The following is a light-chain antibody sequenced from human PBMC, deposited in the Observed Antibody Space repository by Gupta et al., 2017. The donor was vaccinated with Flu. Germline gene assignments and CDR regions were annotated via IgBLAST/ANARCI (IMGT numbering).Light chain of an antibody. CDR1: QSISNY. V-gene: IGKV1-39*01. Sequence: DIQMTQSPSSLSASIGDRVTITCRASQSISNYLNWYQQKPGKAPKLLIYAASSLQSGVPSRFSGSGYGTDFTLTISSLQPEDFASYYCQESYSDPPLWTFGQGTEVEIK. J-gene: IGKJ1*01. CDR2: AAS. CDR3: QESYSDPPLWT.